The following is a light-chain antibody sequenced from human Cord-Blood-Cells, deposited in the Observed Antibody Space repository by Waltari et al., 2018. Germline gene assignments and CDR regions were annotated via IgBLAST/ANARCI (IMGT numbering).Light chain of an antibody. CDR2: DVS. Sequence: QSALTQPRSVSGSPGQSVTISCTGTSSDVGGANYVSWYQQHPGKAPKLRIYDVSKLPSGVPDRFSVSKSGNTASLTISGLQAEDEADYYCCSYAGSYVVFGGGTKLTVL. V-gene: IGLV2-11*01. J-gene: IGLJ2*01. CDR3: CSYAGSYVV. CDR1: SSDVGGANY.